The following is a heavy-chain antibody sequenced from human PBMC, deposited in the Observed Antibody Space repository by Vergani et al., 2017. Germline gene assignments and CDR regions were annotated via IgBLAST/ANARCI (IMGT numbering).Heavy chain of an antibody. CDR3: AGYINYPPPLYYYYYMDV. J-gene: IGHJ6*03. V-gene: IGHV1-18*01. Sequence: QVQLVQSEAEVKKPGASVKVSCKASGYTFTTYGVSWVRQAPGQGLEWMGWISAYNGNTNYAQKLQGRVTMTTDTSTSTAYMELRSLRSDDTAVYYCAGYINYPPPLYYYYYMDVWGKGTTVTVSS. CDR2: ISAYNGNT. D-gene: IGHD4-11*01. CDR1: GYTFTTYG.